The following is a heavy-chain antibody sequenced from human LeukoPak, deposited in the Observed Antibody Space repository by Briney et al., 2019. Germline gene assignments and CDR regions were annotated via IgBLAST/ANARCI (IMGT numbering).Heavy chain of an antibody. CDR3: AIHTDMRTTLTPFDY. D-gene: IGHD4-17*01. J-gene: IGHJ4*02. Sequence: SETLSLTCTVSGGSISSSSYYWGWIRQPPRKGLEWIGSMYYSGSTYYNPSLKSRVTISVDTSKNQFSLKLSSVTAADTAVYYCAIHTDMRTTLTPFDYRGQGTLVTVSS. V-gene: IGHV4-39*01. CDR2: MYYSGST. CDR1: GGSISSSSYY.